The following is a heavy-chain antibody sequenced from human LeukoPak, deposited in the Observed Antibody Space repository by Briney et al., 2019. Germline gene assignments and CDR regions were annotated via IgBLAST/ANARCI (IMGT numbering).Heavy chain of an antibody. CDR1: GGSISSYY. V-gene: IGHV4-59*01. CDR2: IYYSGST. D-gene: IGHD7-27*01. Sequence: SETLSLTCTVSGGSISSYYWSWIRQPPGKGLEWIGYIYYSGSTNYNPPLKSRVTISVDTSKNQFSLKLSSVTAADTAVYYCASLTGADWYFDLWGRGTLVTVSS. J-gene: IGHJ2*01. CDR3: ASLTGADWYFDL.